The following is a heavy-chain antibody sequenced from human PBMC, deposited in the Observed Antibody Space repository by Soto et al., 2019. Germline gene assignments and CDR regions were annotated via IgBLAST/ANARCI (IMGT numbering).Heavy chain of an antibody. Sequence: GESVKISFRGSGYIFTSHWINWVRQMPGRGLEWMGRIDPSDSYTNYSPSFQGHVTISADKAINTAYLQWSSLKASDTAIYFCARRMATNIFYYYDLDVWGQGTTVTVSS. CDR2: IDPSDSYT. D-gene: IGHD5-12*01. J-gene: IGHJ6*02. V-gene: IGHV5-10-1*01. CDR3: ARRMATNIFYYYDLDV. CDR1: GYIFTSHW.